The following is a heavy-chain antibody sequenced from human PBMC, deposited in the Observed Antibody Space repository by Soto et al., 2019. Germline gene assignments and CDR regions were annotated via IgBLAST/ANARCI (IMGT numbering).Heavy chain of an antibody. Sequence: QLQLQESGPGLVKPSESLSLTFTVSGGSISSSSYYCGWIRQPPGKGLEWIGSIYYSGSTYYNPSLKSRVSVSADRSNDLFAPMLSSVTASDTAVYYCSRPSDEVLMWYAGTLDAFDIWVQGTMVTVSS. J-gene: IGHJ3*02. CDR2: IYYSGST. CDR1: GGSISSSSYY. V-gene: IGHV4-39*01. D-gene: IGHD2-8*01. CDR3: SRPSDEVLMWYAGTLDAFDI.